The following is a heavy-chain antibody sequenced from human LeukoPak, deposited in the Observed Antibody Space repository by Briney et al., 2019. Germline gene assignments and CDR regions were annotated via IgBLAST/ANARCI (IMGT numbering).Heavy chain of an antibody. CDR2: INHSGST. V-gene: IGHV4-34*01. D-gene: IGHD6-6*01. CDR3: AGAKGSSSSDFDY. Sequence: SETLSLTCAVYGGSFSGYYWSWIRQPPGKGLEWIGEINHSGSTNYNPSLKSRVTISVDTSKNQFSLKLSSVTAADTAVYYCAGAKGSSSSDFDYWGQGTLVTVSS. J-gene: IGHJ4*02. CDR1: GGSFSGYY.